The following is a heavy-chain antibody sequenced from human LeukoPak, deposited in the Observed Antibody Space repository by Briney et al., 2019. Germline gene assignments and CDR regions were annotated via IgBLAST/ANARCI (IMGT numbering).Heavy chain of an antibody. J-gene: IGHJ4*02. D-gene: IGHD3-9*01. CDR1: GFTVSSNH. CDR2: IYTDGST. CDR3: ARGGTEVLTDRIRFDY. V-gene: IGHV3-53*01. Sequence: GGSLRLSCAASGFTVSSNHMTCVRQAPGPGLEWVSVIYTDGSTYYADSVKGRFTISRDSSKNTLFLQMNSLRAEDTAVYYCARGGTEVLTDRIRFDYWGQGTLVTVSS.